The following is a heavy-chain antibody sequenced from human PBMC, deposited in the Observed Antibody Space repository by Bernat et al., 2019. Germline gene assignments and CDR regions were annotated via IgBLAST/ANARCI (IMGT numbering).Heavy chain of an antibody. CDR1: GASVLRKIVV. Sequence: QVQMQQSGPGLGKPSQTLPPTFAFSGASVLRKIVVWNWFGQSPSKGFGWLGRTYYSSKWYNDYAVSVKGRITINADTYKNLFSMQLNSVTPEDTAVYYCARHLEVAGAYLYYDVWGRGTLVTVSS. CDR3: ARHLEVAGAYLYYDV. D-gene: IGHD6-19*01. CDR2: TYYSSKWYN. J-gene: IGHJ2*01. V-gene: IGHV6-1*01.